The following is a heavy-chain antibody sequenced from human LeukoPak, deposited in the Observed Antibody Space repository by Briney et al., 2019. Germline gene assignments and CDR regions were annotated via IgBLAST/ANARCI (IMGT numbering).Heavy chain of an antibody. CDR2: MNPNSGNT. Sequence: ASVKVSCKASGYTFTSYDINWVRQATGQGLEWMGWMNPNSGNTGYAQKFQGRVTMTRNTSISTAYMELSSLRSEDTAVYYCARALLWFGELLYDYWGQGTLVTVSS. D-gene: IGHD3-10*01. CDR1: GYTFTSYD. J-gene: IGHJ4*02. V-gene: IGHV1-8*01. CDR3: ARALLWFGELLYDY.